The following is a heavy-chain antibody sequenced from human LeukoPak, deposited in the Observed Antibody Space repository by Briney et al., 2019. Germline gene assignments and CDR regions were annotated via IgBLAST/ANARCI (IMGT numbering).Heavy chain of an antibody. Sequence: SETLSLTCTDSGGSISSYDWSWIRQPPGKGLEGSGYIYYSGSTNYNPSLKSRVTISVDPSKNQFSLKLSSVTAADTAVYYCARGGHIAAAGDNAFDIWGQGTMVTVSS. V-gene: IGHV4-59*01. CDR2: IYYSGST. CDR1: GGSISSYD. CDR3: ARGGHIAAAGDNAFDI. J-gene: IGHJ3*02. D-gene: IGHD6-13*01.